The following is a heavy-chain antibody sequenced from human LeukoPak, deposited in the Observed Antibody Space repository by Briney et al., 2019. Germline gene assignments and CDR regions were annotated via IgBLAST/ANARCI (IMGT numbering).Heavy chain of an antibody. V-gene: IGHV4-39*07. Sequence: SETLSLTCTVSGGSISSSSYYWGWIRQPPGKGLEWIGSIYYSGGTYYNPSLKSRVTISVDTSKNQFSLKLSSVTAADTAVYYCARVFDSGSQAYFYYMDVWGKGTTVTIFS. CDR2: IYYSGGT. CDR3: ARVFDSGSQAYFYYMDV. CDR1: GGSISSSSYY. D-gene: IGHD3-10*01. J-gene: IGHJ6*03.